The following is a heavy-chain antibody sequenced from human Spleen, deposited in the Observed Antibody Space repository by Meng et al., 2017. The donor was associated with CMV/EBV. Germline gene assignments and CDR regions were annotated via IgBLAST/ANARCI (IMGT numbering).Heavy chain of an antibody. CDR3: ATGPLVASWIN. Sequence: GGSLRLSCAASGFTFSDHYMSWIRQAPGKGLEWVANIKQDGSEKYYVDSVKGRFTISRDNAENSLYLQMNSLRAEDTAVYYCATGPLVASWINWGQGALVTVSS. D-gene: IGHD5-12*01. V-gene: IGHV3-7*01. J-gene: IGHJ4*02. CDR1: GFTFSDHY. CDR2: IKQDGSEK.